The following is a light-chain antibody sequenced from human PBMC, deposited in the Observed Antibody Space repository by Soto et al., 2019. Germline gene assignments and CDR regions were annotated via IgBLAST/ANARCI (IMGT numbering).Light chain of an antibody. CDR1: QSISSY. J-gene: IGKJ5*01. Sequence: EIQMTQSPSTLSASVGDRVTITCRASQSISSYLNWYQQKPGKAPKLLIYAASSLQSGVPSRFSGSGSGTDFTLTISNLQPEDFATYYCQQSYSTLPITFGQGTRLEI. V-gene: IGKV1-39*01. CDR2: AAS. CDR3: QQSYSTLPIT.